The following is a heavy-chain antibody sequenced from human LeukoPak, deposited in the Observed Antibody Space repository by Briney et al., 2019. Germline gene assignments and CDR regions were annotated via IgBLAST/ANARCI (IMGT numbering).Heavy chain of an antibody. V-gene: IGHV4-34*01. Sequence: SETLSLTCAVYGGSFSGYYWSWIRQPPGKGLECIGEINHSGSTKYNPSLKSRVTISVDTSKNQFSLKLSSVTAADTAVYYCAREESRITMVRGATPTNWFDPWGQGTLVTVSS. D-gene: IGHD3-10*01. CDR1: GGSFSGYY. CDR3: AREESRITMVRGATPTNWFDP. J-gene: IGHJ5*02. CDR2: INHSGST.